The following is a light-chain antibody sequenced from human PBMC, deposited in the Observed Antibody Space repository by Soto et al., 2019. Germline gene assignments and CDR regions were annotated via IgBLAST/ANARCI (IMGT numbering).Light chain of an antibody. J-gene: IGKJ3*01. CDR1: QSVSSSY. CDR3: QHYGTSAL. V-gene: IGKV3-20*01. CDR2: DAS. Sequence: EIVLTQSPGTLSLSPGERATLSCRASQSVSSSYLAWYQQKPGQAPRLLIYDASRATGIPDRFSASGSGTDCTLTITRLEPEDFAVYYCQHYGTSALFGPGTKVEI.